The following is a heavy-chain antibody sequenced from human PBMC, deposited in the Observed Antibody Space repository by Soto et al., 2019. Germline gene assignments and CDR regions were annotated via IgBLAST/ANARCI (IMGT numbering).Heavy chain of an antibody. D-gene: IGHD6-6*01. CDR1: GDSVSSNSAA. V-gene: IGHV6-1*01. J-gene: IGHJ4*02. Sequence: QSQTLSLTCAISGDSVSSNSAAWNWIRQSPSRGLEWLGRTYYRSKWYNDYAVSVKSRITINPDTSKNQFSLQLNSVTPEDTAVYYCAREGFGGAARLKGQSLTIWEDEYYFDYWGQGTLVTVSS. CDR2: TYYRSKWYN. CDR3: AREGFGGAARLKGQSLTIWEDEYYFDY.